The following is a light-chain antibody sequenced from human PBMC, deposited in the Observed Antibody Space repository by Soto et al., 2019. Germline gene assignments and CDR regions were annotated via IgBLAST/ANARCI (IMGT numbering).Light chain of an antibody. Sequence: DIQMTQFPSSLSASVGDTVAIDFRASQFISTHLSWYRHKPGRGPELLIQAASSLLSGVPSRFSGSASEADFTLTITALQPEDFATYFCQQSQSLQIPFGNGNKVDI. CDR2: AAS. J-gene: IGKJ1*01. CDR3: QQSQSLQIP. V-gene: IGKV1-39*01. CDR1: QFISTH.